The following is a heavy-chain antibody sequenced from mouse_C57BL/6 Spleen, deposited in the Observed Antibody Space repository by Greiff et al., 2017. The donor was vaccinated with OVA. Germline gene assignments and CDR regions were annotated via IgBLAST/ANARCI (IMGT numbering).Heavy chain of an antibody. Sequence: EVKLEESGGGLVKPGGSLKLSCAASGFTFSSYTMSWVRQTPEKRLEWVATISGGGGNTYYPDSVKGRFTISRDNAKNTLYLQMSSLRSEDTALYYCARSFYYYGSKPSWFAYWGQGTLVTVSA. CDR2: ISGGGGNT. J-gene: IGHJ3*01. CDR3: ARSFYYYGSKPSWFAY. D-gene: IGHD1-1*01. CDR1: GFTFSSYT. V-gene: IGHV5-9*01.